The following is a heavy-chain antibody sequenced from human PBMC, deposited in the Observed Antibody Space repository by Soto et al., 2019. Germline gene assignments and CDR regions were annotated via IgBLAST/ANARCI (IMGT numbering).Heavy chain of an antibody. D-gene: IGHD2-15*01. CDR2: ISGSGGST. CDR3: AKFLEYCSGGSCYFHYGMDV. CDR1: GFTFSSYA. V-gene: IGHV3-23*01. Sequence: EVQLLESGGDLVQPGGSLRLSCVASGFTFSSYAMSWVRQAPGKGLEWVSAISGSGGSTYYADSVKGRFTISRDNSKNTLYLQMNSLRAEDTAVYYCAKFLEYCSGGSCYFHYGMDVWGQGTTVTVSS. J-gene: IGHJ6*02.